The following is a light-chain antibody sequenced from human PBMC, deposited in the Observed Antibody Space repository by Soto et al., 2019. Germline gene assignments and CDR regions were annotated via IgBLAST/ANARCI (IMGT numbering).Light chain of an antibody. J-gene: IGKJ1*01. CDR1: QSVTSSY. CDR3: QQYGSSPRT. CDR2: DAS. Sequence: EIVLTQSPGTLSLSPGERATLSCRASQSVTSSYLAWYHQKPGQAPRLLIYDASSRATGIPDRFSGSGSGTDFTLTISRLEPYDFAVYYCQQYGSSPRTFGQGTKVDIK. V-gene: IGKV3-20*01.